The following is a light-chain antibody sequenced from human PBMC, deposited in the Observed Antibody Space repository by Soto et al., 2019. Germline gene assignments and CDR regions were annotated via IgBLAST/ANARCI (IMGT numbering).Light chain of an antibody. Sequence: QSALTQPASVSGSPGQSITISCTGTSSDVGSQNLVSWYQQHPGKAPKLMIYEGTKRPSGVSNRFSGSKSGNTASLTISGLQAEDEADYYRCSNAGGAIYVFGTGTKVTVL. CDR2: EGT. J-gene: IGLJ1*01. CDR3: CSNAGGAIYV. CDR1: SSDVGSQNL. V-gene: IGLV2-23*01.